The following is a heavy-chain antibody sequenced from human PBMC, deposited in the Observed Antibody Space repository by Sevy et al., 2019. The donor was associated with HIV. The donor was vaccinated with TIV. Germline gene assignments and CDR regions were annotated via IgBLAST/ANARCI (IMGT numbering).Heavy chain of an antibody. CDR3: AREGIVSPDAFDI. J-gene: IGHJ3*02. CDR1: GFTFSDYY. V-gene: IGHV3-11*01. Sequence: GGSLRLSCAASGFTFSDYYMTWIRPAPGKGLEWVSYLSNSGSDINYADSVKGRFTISRDNAKNSLYLQMNSLRAEDTAVYYSAREGIVSPDAFDIWGQGTMVTVSS. CDR2: LSNSGSDI. D-gene: IGHD2-15*01.